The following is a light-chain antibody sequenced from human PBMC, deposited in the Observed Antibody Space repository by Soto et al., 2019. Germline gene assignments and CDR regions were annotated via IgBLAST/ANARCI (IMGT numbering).Light chain of an antibody. CDR2: GAS. J-gene: IGKJ5*01. Sequence: LSLSPGERATLSCRASHSVSRTYLAWYQQKPGQAPRLLIYGASDRATGTPDRFSGSGSGTDFTLTISRLEPEDYAVYYCQQFDDSVTFGQGTRLEIK. CDR3: QQFDDSVT. V-gene: IGKV3-20*01. CDR1: HSVSRTY.